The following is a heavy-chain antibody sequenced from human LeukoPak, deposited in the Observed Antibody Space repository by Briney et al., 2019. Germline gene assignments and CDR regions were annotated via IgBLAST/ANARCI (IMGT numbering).Heavy chain of an antibody. V-gene: IGHV3-9*01. J-gene: IGHJ3*02. CDR3: AKGGPRRVDAFDI. Sequence: GGSLRLSCAASGFIFEDYAMHWVRQAPGKGLEWVSYVSWKTNLIGYAASVKGRFTMSRDNAENSVYLQMDSLRVEDTAKYYCAKGGPRRVDAFDIWGQGTVVTVSS. CDR1: GFIFEDYA. CDR2: VSWKTNLI.